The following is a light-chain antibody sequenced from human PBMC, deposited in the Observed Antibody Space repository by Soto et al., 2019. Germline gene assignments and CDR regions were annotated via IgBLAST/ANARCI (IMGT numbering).Light chain of an antibody. CDR2: GAS. Sequence: EIVLTQSPGTLSLSQGERATLSCRASHTFSSSYVAWYQHKPGQAPRLLIYGASTRATGIPDRFSGSGSGTDFTLTISRLEPEDFAVYYCQQYGSSPPYTFGQGTKLEIK. CDR1: HTFSSSY. J-gene: IGKJ2*01. CDR3: QQYGSSPPYT. V-gene: IGKV3-20*01.